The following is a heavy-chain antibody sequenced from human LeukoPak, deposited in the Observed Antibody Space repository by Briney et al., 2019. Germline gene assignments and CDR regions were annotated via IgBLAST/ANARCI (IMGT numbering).Heavy chain of an antibody. Sequence: PSETLSLTCAVSGDSISSNNWFGWVRQPPGKGLGWIGEIYHSGNSNYNPSLRSRVTISVDKSKNQFSLKLSSVTAADTAVYYCARGTTGHWGSDYYMDVWGKGTTVTVSS. CDR1: GDSISSNNW. CDR2: IYHSGNS. V-gene: IGHV4-4*02. J-gene: IGHJ6*03. CDR3: ARGTTGHWGSDYYMDV. D-gene: IGHD7-27*01.